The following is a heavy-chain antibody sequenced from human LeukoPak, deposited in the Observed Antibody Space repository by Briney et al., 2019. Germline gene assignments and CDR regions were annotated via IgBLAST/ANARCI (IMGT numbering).Heavy chain of an antibody. CDR1: GFPFTFYT. Sequence: KPGGSLRLSCAASGFPFTFYTMSWVRQAPGKGLEWVSSISNSSRYKFYPDSTTGRFIISRDNSKNSVYLQMNSLRVEDTALYYCARDPPPGDGYTYFDHWGQGILVTVSS. V-gene: IGHV3-21*01. J-gene: IGHJ4*01. D-gene: IGHD5-24*01. CDR2: ISNSSRYK. CDR3: ARDPPPGDGYTYFDH.